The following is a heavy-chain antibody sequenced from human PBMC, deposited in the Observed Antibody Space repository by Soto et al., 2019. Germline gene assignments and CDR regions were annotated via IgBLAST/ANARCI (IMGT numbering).Heavy chain of an antibody. V-gene: IGHV3-30*18. CDR1: GFTFSSYG. D-gene: IGHD6-19*01. Sequence: ESGGGVVQPGRSLRLSCAASGFTFSSYGMHWVRQAPGKGLEWVAVISYDGSNKYYADSVKGRFTISRDNSKNTLYLQMNSLRAEDTAVYYCAKDLAGAVAGAYFQHWGQGTLVTVSS. CDR2: ISYDGSNK. J-gene: IGHJ1*01. CDR3: AKDLAGAVAGAYFQH.